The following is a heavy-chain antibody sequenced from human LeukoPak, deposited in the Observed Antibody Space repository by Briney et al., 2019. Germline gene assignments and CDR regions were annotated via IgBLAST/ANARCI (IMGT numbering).Heavy chain of an antibody. CDR1: GYSFTSYW. CDR3: ARYGDSSGHRLKWFDP. CDR2: IYPGDSDT. D-gene: IGHD3-22*01. J-gene: IGHJ5*02. Sequence: KPGESLKISCKGSGYSFTSYWIGWVRQTPGKGLEWMGIIYPGDSDTRYSPSFQGQVTISADKSISTAYLQWSSLKASDTAMYYCARYGDSSGHRLKWFDPWGQGTLVTVSS. V-gene: IGHV5-51*03.